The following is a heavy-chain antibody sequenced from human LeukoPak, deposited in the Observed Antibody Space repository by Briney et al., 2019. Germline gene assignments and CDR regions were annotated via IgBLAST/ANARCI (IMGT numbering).Heavy chain of an antibody. V-gene: IGHV3-21*01. CDR1: GFTFSTYS. J-gene: IGHJ3*01. CDR2: ISSSSSYI. Sequence: PGGSLRLSCAASGFTFSTYSMNWVRQAPGKGLEWVSSISSSSSYIYYADSVKGRFTISRDNAKNSLYLQMNSLRAEDTAVYYCARPPPFDSDAFDVWGQGTMVTVSS. CDR3: ARPPPFDSDAFDV. D-gene: IGHD3-9*01.